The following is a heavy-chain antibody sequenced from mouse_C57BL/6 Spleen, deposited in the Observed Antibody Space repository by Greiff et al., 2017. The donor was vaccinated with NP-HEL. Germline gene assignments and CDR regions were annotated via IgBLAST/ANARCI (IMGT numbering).Heavy chain of an antibody. CDR1: GYTFTSYW. V-gene: IGHV1-59*01. CDR3: GRRVITTVVGGYYAMDY. D-gene: IGHD1-1*01. CDR2: IDPSDSYT. Sequence: QVQLQQSGAELVRPGTSVKLSCKASGYTFTSYWMHWVKQRPGQGLEWIGVIDPSDSYTNYNQKFKGKATLTVDTSSSTAYMQLSSLTSEDSAVYYCGRRVITTVVGGYYAMDYWGQGTSVTVSS. J-gene: IGHJ4*01.